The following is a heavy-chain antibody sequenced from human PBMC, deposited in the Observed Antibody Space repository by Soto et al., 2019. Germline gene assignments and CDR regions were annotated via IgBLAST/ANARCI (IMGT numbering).Heavy chain of an antibody. Sequence: EVKVIESGGDLIEPGGSLRLSCAASGFKVGSSYVTWVRQAPGEGLEWVSVIVSGGSTHYADSVTGRFTVSRDVSNSTVYLHVSSLRAEDTAVYFCATDSRNVGIGYFDSWGLGTLVTVSS. CDR1: GFKVGSSY. CDR2: IVSGGST. CDR3: ATDSRNVGIGYFDS. D-gene: IGHD1-26*01. J-gene: IGHJ4*02. V-gene: IGHV3-53*01.